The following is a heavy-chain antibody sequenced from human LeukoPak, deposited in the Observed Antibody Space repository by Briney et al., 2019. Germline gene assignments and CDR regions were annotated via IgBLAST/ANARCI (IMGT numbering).Heavy chain of an antibody. V-gene: IGHV3-23*01. CDR3: AKAGYSGYGGGAFDI. J-gene: IGHJ3*02. CDR1: GFTFDDYG. Sequence: GGSLRLSCAASGFTFDDYGMSWVRQAPGKGLEWVSTISGSGGSTYYADSVKGRFTISRDNSKNTLYLQMNSLRAEDTAVYYCAKAGYSGYGGGAFDIWGQGTMVTVSS. D-gene: IGHD5-12*01. CDR2: ISGSGGST.